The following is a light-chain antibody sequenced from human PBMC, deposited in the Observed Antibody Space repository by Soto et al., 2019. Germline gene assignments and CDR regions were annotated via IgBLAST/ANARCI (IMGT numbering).Light chain of an antibody. CDR3: SSYTSSSTLVV. V-gene: IGLV2-14*01. J-gene: IGLJ2*01. CDR2: DVS. Sequence: QSARTQPASVSGSPGQSITISCTGTSSDVGGYNYVSWYQRHPGKAPKLMIYDVSNRPSGVSNRFSGSKSGNTASLTISGLQAEDEADYYCSSYTSSSTLVVFGGGTKLTVL. CDR1: SSDVGGYNY.